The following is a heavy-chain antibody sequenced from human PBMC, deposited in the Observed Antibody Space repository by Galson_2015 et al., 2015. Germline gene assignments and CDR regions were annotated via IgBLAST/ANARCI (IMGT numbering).Heavy chain of an antibody. J-gene: IGHJ4*02. CDR1: GFTFSSYD. Sequence: SLRLSCATSGFTFSSYDMHWVRQATGEGLEWVSAIGSAGDTYYPGSVKGRFTISRENAKNSLYLQMNSLKAGDTAVYYCARASQDSDYYLFDYWGQGTLVTVSS. D-gene: IGHD3-22*01. CDR3: ARASQDSDYYLFDY. CDR2: IGSAGDT. V-gene: IGHV3-13*01.